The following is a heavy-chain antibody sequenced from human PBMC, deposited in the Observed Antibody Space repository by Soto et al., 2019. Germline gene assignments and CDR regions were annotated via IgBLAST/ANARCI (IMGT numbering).Heavy chain of an antibody. Sequence: SETLSLTCTVSGGSVSSGSYYWSWIRQPPGKGLEWIGYIYYSGSTNYNPSLKSRVTISVDTSKNQFSLKLTSVTAADTALYYCARDLGSGYYRYWGQGTLVTVSS. V-gene: IGHV4-61*01. J-gene: IGHJ4*02. D-gene: IGHD5-12*01. CDR3: ARDLGSGYYRY. CDR2: IYYSGST. CDR1: GGSVSSGSYY.